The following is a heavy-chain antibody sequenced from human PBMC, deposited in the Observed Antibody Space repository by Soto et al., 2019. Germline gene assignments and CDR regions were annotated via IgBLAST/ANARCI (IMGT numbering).Heavy chain of an antibody. V-gene: IGHV4-34*01. D-gene: IGHD2-2*02. CDR2: INHSGST. J-gene: IGHJ2*01. CDR3: ARSRRYCSSTSCYISRGYWYCDL. CDR1: GGSFSGYD. Sequence: QVQLQKWGAGLLKPSETLSLTCAVYGGSFSGYDWSWIRQPPGKGLEWIGEINHSGSTNYNPSLKSRVTMSVDTSKNQFSLKLSTVIAADTAVYYCARSRRYCSSTSCYISRGYWYCDLWRRGTLLTVSS.